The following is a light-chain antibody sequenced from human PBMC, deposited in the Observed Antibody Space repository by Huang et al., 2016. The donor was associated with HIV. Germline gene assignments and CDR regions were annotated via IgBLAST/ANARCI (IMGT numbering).Light chain of an antibody. CDR1: QGISKS. J-gene: IGKJ1*01. CDR3: QQYQSIPWT. V-gene: IGKV1-NL1*01. CDR2: ATS. Sequence: DIQMTQSPSSLSASVGDRVTIICRASQGISKSLAWYQQKPGKAPKLLLYATSKLESVFPTGFSGSGSWTHYTLTISTLQPEDLAAYYCQQYQSIPWTFGQGTKVAIK.